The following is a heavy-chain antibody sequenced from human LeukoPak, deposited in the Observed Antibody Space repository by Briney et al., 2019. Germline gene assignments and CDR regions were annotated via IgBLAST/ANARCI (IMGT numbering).Heavy chain of an antibody. Sequence: PSQTLSLTCTVSGGSISSGGYYWSWIRQPPGKGLEWIGYIYYSGSTNYNPSLKSRVTISVDTSKNQFSLKLSSVTAADTAVYYCARAFYDFWSGTNWFDPWGQGTLVTVSS. CDR2: IYYSGST. D-gene: IGHD3-3*01. CDR1: GGSISSGGYY. CDR3: ARAFYDFWSGTNWFDP. J-gene: IGHJ5*02. V-gene: IGHV4-61*08.